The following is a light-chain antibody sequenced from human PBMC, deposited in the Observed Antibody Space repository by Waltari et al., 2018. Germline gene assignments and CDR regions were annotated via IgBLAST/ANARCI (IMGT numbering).Light chain of an antibody. Sequence: QTVVTEQPSFTVSPGGTVTSSFALRSGSLSTTPSATWYQQTPVQAPRTLVYKANARSSGVPDRFSGSILGNTAALTITGAQADDESDYYCALYMGSGIWVFGGGTRLTVL. V-gene: IGLV8-61*01. CDR2: KAN. CDR1: SGSLSTTPS. J-gene: IGLJ3*02. CDR3: ALYMGSGIWV.